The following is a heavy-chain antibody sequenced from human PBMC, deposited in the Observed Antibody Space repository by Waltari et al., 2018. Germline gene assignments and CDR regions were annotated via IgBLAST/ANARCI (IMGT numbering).Heavy chain of an antibody. CDR3: ARDLFRVTPPHSGVSFDI. J-gene: IGHJ3*02. CDR1: GGTFSSYA. D-gene: IGHD3-10*01. V-gene: IGHV1-69*10. CDR2: IIPILGIA. Sequence: QVQLVQSGAEVKKPGSSVKVSCKASGGTFSSYAISWVRQAPGQGLEWMGGIIPILGIANYAQKFQGRVTITADKSTSTAYMELSSLRSEDTAVYYCARDLFRVTPPHSGVSFDIWGQGTMVTVSS.